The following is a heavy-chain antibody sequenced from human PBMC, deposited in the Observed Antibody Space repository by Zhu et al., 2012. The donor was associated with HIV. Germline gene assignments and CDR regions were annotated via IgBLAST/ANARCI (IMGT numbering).Heavy chain of an antibody. D-gene: IGHD6-13*01. V-gene: IGHV4-39*07. CDR3: ARLRHRGGAAAGKEDFDY. CDR1: GGSISSSSYY. CDR2: IYYSGST. Sequence: QVQLQESGPGLVKPSETLSLTCTVSGGSISSSSYYWGWIRQPPGKGLEWIGSIYYSGSTYYNPSLKSRVTISVDTSKNQFSLKLSSVTAADTAVYYCARLRHRGGAAAGKEDFDYWGQGTLVTVSS. J-gene: IGHJ4*02.